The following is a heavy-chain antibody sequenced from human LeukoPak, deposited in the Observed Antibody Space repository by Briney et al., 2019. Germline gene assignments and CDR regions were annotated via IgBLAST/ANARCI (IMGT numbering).Heavy chain of an antibody. CDR2: ISGGGTST. CDR1: GFTFSDYA. Sequence: GGSLRLSCAGSGFTFSDYAMSWVRQAPGKGLEWVSLISGGGTSTYYADSVKGRFTISRDNSKNTLYLQMNSLRAEDTAVYYCARDLNYYGSGSYSPSFDYWGQGTLVTVSS. D-gene: IGHD3-10*01. J-gene: IGHJ4*02. V-gene: IGHV3-23*01. CDR3: ARDLNYYGSGSYSPSFDY.